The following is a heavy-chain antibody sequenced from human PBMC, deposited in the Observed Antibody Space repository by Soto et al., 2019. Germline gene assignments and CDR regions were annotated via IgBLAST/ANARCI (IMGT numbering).Heavy chain of an antibody. CDR1: GFTFSSYW. CDR3: ARVKVGEYHFDS. D-gene: IGHD1-26*01. Sequence: EVQLVESGGGLVQPGGSLRLSCAASGFTFSSYWMHWVRQAPGKGLVWVSRINTDGSTTSYADSVKGRFTISRDNAKSTLYLQMNSLIAEDTAVDYCARVKVGEYHFDSWGQGTLVTVSS. V-gene: IGHV3-74*01. CDR2: INTDGSTT. J-gene: IGHJ4*02.